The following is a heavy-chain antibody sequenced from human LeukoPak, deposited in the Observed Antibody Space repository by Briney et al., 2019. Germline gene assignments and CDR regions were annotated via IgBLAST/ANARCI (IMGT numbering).Heavy chain of an antibody. CDR3: AKDMRRWLQLDNWFDP. D-gene: IGHD5-24*01. CDR2: IPYDGSNK. J-gene: IGHJ5*02. V-gene: IGHV3-30-3*01. CDR1: GFTFSSYA. Sequence: GRSLRLSCAASGFTFSSYAMHWVRQAPGKGLEWVAVIPYDGSNKYYADSAKGRFTISRDNAKNSLYLQMNSLRAEDTALYYCAKDMRRWLQLDNWFDPWGQGTLVTVSS.